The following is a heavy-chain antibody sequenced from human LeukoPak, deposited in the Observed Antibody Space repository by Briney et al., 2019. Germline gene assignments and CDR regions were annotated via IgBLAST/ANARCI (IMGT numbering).Heavy chain of an antibody. D-gene: IGHD3-22*01. Sequence: SETLSLTCTVSGGSISSGGYYWSWIRQHPGKGLEWIGYIYYSGSTYYNPSLKSRVTISVDTSKNQFSLKLSSVTAADTAVYYCARDMDHYYYDSSGYAFDIWGQGTMVTVSS. J-gene: IGHJ3*02. CDR1: GGSISSGGYY. CDR3: ARDMDHYYYDSSGYAFDI. CDR2: IYYSGST. V-gene: IGHV4-31*03.